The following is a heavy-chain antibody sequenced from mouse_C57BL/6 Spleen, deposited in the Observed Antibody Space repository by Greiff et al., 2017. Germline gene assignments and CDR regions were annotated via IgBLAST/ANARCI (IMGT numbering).Heavy chain of an antibody. CDR3: ARVSSGLYAMDY. D-gene: IGHD3-2*02. CDR1: GYTFTSYW. V-gene: IGHV1-69*01. CDR2: IDPSDSYT. Sequence: QVQLKQSGAELVMPGASVKLSCKASGYTFTSYWMHWVKQRPGQGLEWIGEIDPSDSYTNYNKKFKGKSTLTVDKSSSTAYMQLSSLTSEDSAVYYCARVSSGLYAMDYWGQGTSVTVSS. J-gene: IGHJ4*01.